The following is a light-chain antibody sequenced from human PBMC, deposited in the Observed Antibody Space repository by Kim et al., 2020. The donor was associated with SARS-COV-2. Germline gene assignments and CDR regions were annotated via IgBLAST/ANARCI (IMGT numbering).Light chain of an antibody. Sequence: SWSPGETATLSCRASQSVSSYLAWYQQKPGQSPRLLIYDASNRATGIPARFSGSGSGTDFTLTISSLEPEDFAVYYCQQRSNWPLTFGGGTKLEI. CDR1: QSVSSY. CDR3: QQRSNWPLT. J-gene: IGKJ4*01. V-gene: IGKV3-11*01. CDR2: DAS.